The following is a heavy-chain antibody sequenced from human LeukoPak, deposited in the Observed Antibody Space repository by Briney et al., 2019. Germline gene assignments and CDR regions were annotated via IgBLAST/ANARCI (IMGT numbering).Heavy chain of an antibody. J-gene: IGHJ3*02. CDR3: ARHSQWGIIPWTFDI. D-gene: IGHD3-16*01. V-gene: IGHV4-59*08. CDR2: IYHDGST. Sequence: SETLSLTCTVSGGSISGYYWTWIRRPPGKGLEWIGYIYHDGSTYYNPSLRSRVTISVDRPKNQFSLKLRSVTASDTAVYYCARHSQWGIIPWTFDIWGQGTMVTVSS. CDR1: GGSISGYY.